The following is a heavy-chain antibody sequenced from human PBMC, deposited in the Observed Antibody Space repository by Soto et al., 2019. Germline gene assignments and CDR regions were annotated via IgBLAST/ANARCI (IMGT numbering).Heavy chain of an antibody. J-gene: IGHJ4*02. D-gene: IGHD3-22*01. Sequence: SETLSLTCAVYGGSFRGYYWSWIRQPPGKGLEWIGEINHSGSTNYNPSLKSRVTISVDTSKNQFSLKLSSVTAADTAVYYCARDVYYDSRFDYWGQGTLVT. CDR1: GGSFRGYY. CDR2: INHSGST. CDR3: ARDVYYDSRFDY. V-gene: IGHV4-34*01.